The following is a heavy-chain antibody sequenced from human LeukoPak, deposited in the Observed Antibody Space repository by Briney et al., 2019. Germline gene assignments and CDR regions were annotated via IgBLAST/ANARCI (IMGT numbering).Heavy chain of an antibody. D-gene: IGHD4-17*01. J-gene: IGHJ4*02. Sequence: PSETLSLTCAVYGGSFSGYYWSWIRQPPGKGLEWIGEINHSGSTNYNPSLKSRVTISVDTSKNQFSLKLSSLTAADTAVYYCARGNGDYLGIDYWGQGTLVTVSS. CDR3: ARGNGDYLGIDY. CDR1: GGSFSGYY. V-gene: IGHV4-34*01. CDR2: INHSGST.